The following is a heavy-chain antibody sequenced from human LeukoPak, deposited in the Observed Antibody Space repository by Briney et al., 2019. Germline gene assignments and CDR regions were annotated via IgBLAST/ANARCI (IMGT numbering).Heavy chain of an antibody. V-gene: IGHV3-30*03. CDR2: ISYGGSEK. CDR3: ASPVGLLHCVLI. D-gene: IGHD2-21*01. J-gene: IGHJ3*02. CDR1: GLTLCKRC. Sequence: GGSLSLPCIVSGLTLCKRCKHWVRQAPGKGLEWVATISYGGSEKYYADSVKGRFTMSRDNSKITLYLQMNSLRAEDTAVYYWASPVGLLHCVLICGQRRMVTVSS.